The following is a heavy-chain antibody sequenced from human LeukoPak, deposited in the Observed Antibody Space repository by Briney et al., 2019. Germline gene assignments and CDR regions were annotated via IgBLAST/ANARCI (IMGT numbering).Heavy chain of an antibody. Sequence: GASLRLSCAASGFTFSSYAMSWVRQAPGKGLEWVSAISGSGDRTYYADSVKGRFTISRDNSKNTLYLQMNSLRAEDTAICYCVSRSPFDPWGQGTLVTVSS. V-gene: IGHV3-23*01. CDR1: GFTFSSYA. J-gene: IGHJ5*02. CDR3: VSRSPFDP. CDR2: ISGSGDRT.